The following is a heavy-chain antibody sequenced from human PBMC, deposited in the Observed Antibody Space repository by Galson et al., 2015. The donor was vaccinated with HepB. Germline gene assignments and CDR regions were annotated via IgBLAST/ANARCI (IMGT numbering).Heavy chain of an antibody. V-gene: IGHV2-5*02. CDR1: GFSLSTSGVG. D-gene: IGHD3-3*01. CDR3: AHSGGGGTIFGVVIPTFDP. J-gene: IGHJ5*02. CDR2: IYWDDDK. Sequence: PALVKPTQTLTLTCTFSGFSLSTSGVGVGWIRQPPGKALEWLALIYWDDDKRYSPSLKSRLTITKDTSKNQVVLTMTNMDPVDTATYYCAHSGGGGTIFGVVIPTFDPWGQGTLVTVSS.